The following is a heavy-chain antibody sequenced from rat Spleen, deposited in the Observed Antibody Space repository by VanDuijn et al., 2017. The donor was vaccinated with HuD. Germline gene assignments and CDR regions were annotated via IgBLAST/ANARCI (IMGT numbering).Heavy chain of an antibody. D-gene: IGHD1-2*01. Sequence: EVQLVESGGGLVQPGRSLKLSCAASGFTFSDYYMDWVRQAPTKGLEWVATISYDGSSTYYRDSVKGRFTISRDNAKSTLYLQMDSLRSEDTATYYCARHADYSTYILDGWGQGVMVTVSS. V-gene: IGHV5-7*01. CDR2: ISYDGSST. CDR1: GFTFSDYY. CDR3: ARHADYSTYILDG. J-gene: IGHJ2*01.